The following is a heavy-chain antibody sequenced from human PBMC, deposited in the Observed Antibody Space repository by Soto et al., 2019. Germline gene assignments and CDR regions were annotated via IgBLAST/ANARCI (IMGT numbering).Heavy chain of an antibody. D-gene: IGHD4-17*01. Sequence: QVQLVESGGGVVQPGRSLRLSCAASGFTFSSYAMHWVRQAPGKGLEWVAVISYDGSNKYYADSVKGRFTISRDNSKNTLYLQMNSLRAEDTAVCYCARSPPVTSGDYWGQGTLVTVSS. CDR1: GFTFSSYA. CDR2: ISYDGSNK. V-gene: IGHV3-30-3*01. CDR3: ARSPPVTSGDY. J-gene: IGHJ4*02.